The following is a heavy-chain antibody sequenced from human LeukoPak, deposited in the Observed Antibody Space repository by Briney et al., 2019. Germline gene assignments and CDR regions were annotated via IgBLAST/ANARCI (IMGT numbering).Heavy chain of an antibody. CDR3: ARVIGRLWFGEWGYGYYYYYMDV. CDR2: ISGGGSTI. Sequence: PGGSLRLSCAASGFTFSDYYMSWIRQAPGKGLECVTYISGGGSTIYYADSVKGRFTISRDNAKNSLYLQMNSLRAEDTAVYYCARVIGRLWFGEWGYGYYYYYMDVWGKGTTVTVSS. D-gene: IGHD3-10*01. J-gene: IGHJ6*03. CDR1: GFTFSDYY. V-gene: IGHV3-11*04.